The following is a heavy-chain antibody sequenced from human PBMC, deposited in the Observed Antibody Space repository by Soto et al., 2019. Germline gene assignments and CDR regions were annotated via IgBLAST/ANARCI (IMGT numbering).Heavy chain of an antibody. CDR2: ISGSGGSP. V-gene: IGHV3-23*01. CDR1: GLIFSNYA. CDR3: AREGDITAAFDY. J-gene: IGHJ4*02. Sequence: EVQVLESGGVLVQPGGSLRLSCVAAGLIFSNYAMSWVRQAPGKGLGWVSGISGSGGSPHYADSAKGRFTISRDNSKNTLFLQMNTLRAEDTAVYYCAREGDITAAFDYWGQGTLVTVSS. D-gene: IGHD6-13*01.